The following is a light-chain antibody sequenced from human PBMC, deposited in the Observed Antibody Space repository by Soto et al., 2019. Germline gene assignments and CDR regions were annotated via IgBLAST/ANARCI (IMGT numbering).Light chain of an antibody. Sequence: EMVMTQSPATLSVSPGERATLSCRASQSVSSNLAWYQQKPGQAPRLLIYGASTRATGVPARFRGSGSGTEVTLTVISLQSEYFGVYHCQHYNSWPRAFGQGTKVESK. J-gene: IGKJ1*01. V-gene: IGKV3-15*01. CDR2: GAS. CDR3: QHYNSWPRA. CDR1: QSVSSN.